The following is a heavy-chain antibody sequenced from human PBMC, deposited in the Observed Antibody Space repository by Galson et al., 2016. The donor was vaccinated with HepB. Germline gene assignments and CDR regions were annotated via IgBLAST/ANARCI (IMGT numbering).Heavy chain of an antibody. CDR3: VRDRERTLDC. CDR1: GYTFTTYG. V-gene: IGHV1-18*04. CDR2: ISTHSGTT. D-gene: IGHD1-7*01. J-gene: IGHJ4*02. Sequence: SVKVSCKASGYTFTTYGISWVRQAPGQGLEWMGWISTHSGTTNHAQELQGRITMTTDTSTSTAYMELTSLKSDDTAVYYCVRDRERTLDCWGQGTLVSVSS.